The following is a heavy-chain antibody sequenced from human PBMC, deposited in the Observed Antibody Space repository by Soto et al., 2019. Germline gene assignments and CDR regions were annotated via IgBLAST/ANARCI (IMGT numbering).Heavy chain of an antibody. J-gene: IGHJ4*02. CDR1: GFTFGGSA. D-gene: IGHD6-19*01. CDR3: TRQTDAVQWLVVPTDYNFDY. Sequence: EGQLVESGGGLVQPGGSLKLSCAASGFTFGGSAMHWVRQASGEGLEWVGHIRSKTNSYATAYAESVKGRFTISRDDSMNTAYLQMNSLKTEDTAVYFCTRQTDAVQWLVVPTDYNFDYWGQGTLVTVSS. V-gene: IGHV3-73*02. CDR2: IRSKTNSYAT.